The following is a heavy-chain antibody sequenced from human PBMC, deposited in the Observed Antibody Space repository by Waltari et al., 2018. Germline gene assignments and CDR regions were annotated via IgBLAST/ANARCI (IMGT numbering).Heavy chain of an antibody. Sequence: EVQLVESGGGLVQTGGSLRLSCAASGFTVRNNYMSWVRQAPGKGLEWVSGIYIDGSTYYADSVKGRFTISRDNFKNTVYLQMNSLRAEDTAVYYCARDGIRDFRIAAAGTWGQGTLVTVSS. D-gene: IGHD6-13*01. J-gene: IGHJ4*02. CDR1: GFTVRNNY. V-gene: IGHV3-66*02. CDR3: ARDGIRDFRIAAAGT. CDR2: IYIDGST.